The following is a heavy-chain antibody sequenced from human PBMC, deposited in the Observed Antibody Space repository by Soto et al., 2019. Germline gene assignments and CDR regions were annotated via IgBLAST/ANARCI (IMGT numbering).Heavy chain of an antibody. V-gene: IGHV1-18*01. D-gene: IGHD3-22*01. J-gene: IGHJ3*02. CDR1: GYTFTSYG. CDR3: ARGNTQMYYYDSSTQDAFDI. CDR2: ISAYNGNT. Sequence: QVQLVQSGAEVKKPGASVKVSCKASGYTFTSYGISWVRQAPGQGLEWMGWISAYNGNTNYAQKLKGRVNMTTDTSTSTAYMELRSLRSDDTAVYYCARGNTQMYYYDSSTQDAFDIWGQGTMVTVSS.